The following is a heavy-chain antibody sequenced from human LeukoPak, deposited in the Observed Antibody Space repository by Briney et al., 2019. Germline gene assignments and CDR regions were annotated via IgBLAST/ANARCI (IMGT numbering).Heavy chain of an antibody. V-gene: IGHV3-30*18. CDR1: GFTFSSYG. CDR3: AKGGGGYFDRLVSAFDI. CDR2: ISYDGSNK. D-gene: IGHD3-9*01. J-gene: IGHJ3*02. Sequence: PGGSLRLSCAASGFTFSSYGMHWVRQAPGKGLEWVAVISYDGSNKYYADSVKGRFTISRDNSKNTLYLQMNSLRAEDTAVYYCAKGGGGYFDRLVSAFDIWGQGTMVTVSS.